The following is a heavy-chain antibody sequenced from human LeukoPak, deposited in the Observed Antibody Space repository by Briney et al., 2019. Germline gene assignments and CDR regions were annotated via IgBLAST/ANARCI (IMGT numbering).Heavy chain of an antibody. CDR3: ARGLNPQTFDY. CDR2: INHSGST. Sequence: SETLSLTCAVYGESFSGYYWSWIRQPPGKGLEWIGEINHSGSTNYNPSLKSRVTISVDTSKNQFSLKLSSVTAADTAVYYCARGLNPQTFDYGGQGTLVTVSA. CDR1: GESFSGYY. J-gene: IGHJ4*02. V-gene: IGHV4-34*01.